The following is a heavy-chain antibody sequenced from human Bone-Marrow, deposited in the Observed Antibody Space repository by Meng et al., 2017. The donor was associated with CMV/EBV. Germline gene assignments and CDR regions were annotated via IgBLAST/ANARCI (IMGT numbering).Heavy chain of an antibody. CDR2: ISSSSSYI. CDR3: ARGSLSSDYGDPSAADY. D-gene: IGHD4-17*01. J-gene: IGHJ4*02. V-gene: IGHV3-21*01. Sequence: GESLKISCAASGFTFSSYSMNWVRQAPGKGLEWVSSISSSSSYIYYADSVKGRFTISRDNAKNSLYLQMNSLRAEDTAVYYCARGSLSSDYGDPSAADYWGQGTLVTFSS. CDR1: GFTFSSYS.